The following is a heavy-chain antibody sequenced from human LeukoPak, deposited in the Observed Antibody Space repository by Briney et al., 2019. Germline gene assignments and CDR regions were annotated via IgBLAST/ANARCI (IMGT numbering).Heavy chain of an antibody. D-gene: IGHD1-26*01. CDR3: ARSVGSSEAIWFDP. V-gene: IGHV4-61*02. CDR2: IYATGST. J-gene: IGHJ5*02. Sequence: PSQTLSLTCTVSGGSISSGNYYWSWIRQPAGKGLEWIGRIYATGSTNSNPSLKSRVTISIDKTNNQFCLKLSPVTARATAVYYCARSVGSSEAIWFDPWGQGTLATVSP. CDR1: GGSISSGNYY.